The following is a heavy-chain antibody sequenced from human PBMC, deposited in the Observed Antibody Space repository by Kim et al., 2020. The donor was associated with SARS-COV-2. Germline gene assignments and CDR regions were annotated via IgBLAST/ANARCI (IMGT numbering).Heavy chain of an antibody. CDR3: ARAGYYYDSSGYKWFDP. V-gene: IGHV4-59*01. CDR2: IHYSGST. D-gene: IGHD3-22*01. CDR1: GGPISSFY. J-gene: IGHJ5*02. Sequence: SETLSLTCTVSGGPISSFYWSWIRQPPGKGLEWVGYIHYSGSTNYNPSLKSRVTISVDTSKNQFSLKLTSVTAADTAVYYYARAGYYYDSSGYKWFDPWGPGTLVTVSS.